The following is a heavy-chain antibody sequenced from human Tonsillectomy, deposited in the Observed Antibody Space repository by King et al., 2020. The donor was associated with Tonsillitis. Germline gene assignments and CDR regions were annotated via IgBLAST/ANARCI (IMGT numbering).Heavy chain of an antibody. CDR3: AKVVVHRTPFDF. D-gene: IGHD2-15*01. CDR1: GFTFSNYG. Sequence: VQLVESGGGLVPPGGSLRLSCAASGFTFSNYGMDWVRQDPGKGLEWVSALSGCGESTFYADSVRGRFTISRDNSKDMLYLQMNSLRAEDSAVYYCAKVVVHRTPFDFWGQGPLVTVSS. J-gene: IGHJ4*02. V-gene: IGHV3-23*04. CDR2: LSGCGEST.